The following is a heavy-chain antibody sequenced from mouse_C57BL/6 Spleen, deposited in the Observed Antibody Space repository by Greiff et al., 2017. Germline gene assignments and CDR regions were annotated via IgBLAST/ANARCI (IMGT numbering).Heavy chain of an antibody. Sequence: EVKLVESGGGLVKPGGSLKLSCAASGFTFSSYAMSWVRQTPEKRLEWVATLSDGGSYTYYPDNVKGRVTISRDKAKNNRYLQMSHLKAEDTALYYWARSPMITRGDWDVGGGGTGTTVTVSS. CDR3: ARSPMITRGDWDVGG. J-gene: IGHJ1*03. D-gene: IGHD2-4*01. CDR1: GFTFSSYA. V-gene: IGHV5-4*03. CDR2: LSDGGSYT.